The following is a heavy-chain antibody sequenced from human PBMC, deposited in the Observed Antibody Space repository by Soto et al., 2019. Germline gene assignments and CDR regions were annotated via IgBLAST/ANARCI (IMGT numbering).Heavy chain of an antibody. CDR3: VKDGGYCSSTTCYSPRNHYFDS. D-gene: IGHD2-2*01. Sequence: WGSLVLSCATYVFTFSDYWMSWVRQAPGKGPALVANIKFDGSEKQYVDSVKGRFSISRDNSRNSLFLQMNSLRAGDTAVYYCVKDGGYCSSTTCYSPRNHYFDSWGQGTMVTVSS. J-gene: IGHJ4*02. V-gene: IGHV3-7*03. CDR2: IKFDGSEK. CDR1: VFTFSDYW.